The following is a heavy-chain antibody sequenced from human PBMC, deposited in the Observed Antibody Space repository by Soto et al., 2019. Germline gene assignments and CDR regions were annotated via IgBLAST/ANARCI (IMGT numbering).Heavy chain of an antibody. V-gene: IGHV3-23*01. CDR2: IRGSGDKT. J-gene: IGHJ1*01. CDR3: ARESKWYGGQYFQD. CDR1: GFTFKYYA. Sequence: EVQLLQSGGGLAQPGTSLRLSCAASGFTFKYYAMTWVRQAPGQGLEWVSTIRGSGDKTDYADSVKGRFRVSRDNSKDTLYLQMDSLRADDTALYYCARESKWYGGQYFQDWGQGTLVTVSS. D-gene: IGHD2-8*01.